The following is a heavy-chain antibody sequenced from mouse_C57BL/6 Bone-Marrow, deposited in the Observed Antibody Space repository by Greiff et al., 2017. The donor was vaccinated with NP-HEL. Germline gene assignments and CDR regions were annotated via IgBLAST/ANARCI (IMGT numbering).Heavy chain of an antibody. J-gene: IGHJ2*01. Sequence: EVQLQQSGPVLVKPGASVKMSCKASGYTFTDYYMNWVKQSHGKSLEWIGVINPYNGGTSYNQKFKGKATLTVDKSSSTAYMELNSLTSEDSAVYYCARSQTAHDDYWGQGTTLTVSS. CDR3: ARSQTAHDDY. CDR1: GYTFTDYY. D-gene: IGHD3-2*02. CDR2: INPYNGGT. V-gene: IGHV1-19*01.